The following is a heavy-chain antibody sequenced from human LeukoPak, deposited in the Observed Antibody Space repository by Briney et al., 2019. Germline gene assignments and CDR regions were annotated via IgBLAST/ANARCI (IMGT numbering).Heavy chain of an antibody. D-gene: IGHD6-19*01. V-gene: IGHV3-7*01. CDR1: GFTFSSYG. J-gene: IGHJ4*02. Sequence: AGGSLRLSCAASGFTFSSYGMSWVRQAPGKGLEWVANIKQDGSEKYYVDSVKGRFTISRDNAKNSLYLQMNSLRAEDTAVYYCARDPGRGWKAWYYFDYWGQGTLVTVSS. CDR2: IKQDGSEK. CDR3: ARDPGRGWKAWYYFDY.